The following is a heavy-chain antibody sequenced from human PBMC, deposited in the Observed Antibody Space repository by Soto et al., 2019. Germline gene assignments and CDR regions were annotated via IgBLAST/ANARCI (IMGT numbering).Heavy chain of an antibody. CDR1: GFTFNSYG. CDR2: VNTDGSST. D-gene: IGHD5-12*01. Sequence: GGSLRLSGAASGFTFNSYGMHWVRQAPGKGLVWVSRVNTDGSSTRYADSVKGRFTISRDNAKNTLFLKMNSLRAEDTAVYYCAKGNSGYDLSSYYFDYWGQGTLVTVSS. V-gene: IGHV3-74*01. J-gene: IGHJ4*02. CDR3: AKGNSGYDLSSYYFDY.